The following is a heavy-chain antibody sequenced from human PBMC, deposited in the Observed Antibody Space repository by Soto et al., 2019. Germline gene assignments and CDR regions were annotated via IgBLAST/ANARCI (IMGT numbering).Heavy chain of an antibody. V-gene: IGHV3-7*03. Sequence: DVKLVESGGGLVQPGGSLRLSCEVSGFTFSMYSMSWVRQSPGKGLEWVAKIPQDGVDCHYADSVKGRFTISRDNGKNSLYLQLNNLRAEDTAVYYCARDNLILPAHDFFYGSDVWGRGATVTVSS. CDR2: IPQDGVDC. J-gene: IGHJ6*02. CDR1: GFTFSMYS. D-gene: IGHD2-21*02. CDR3: ARDNLILPAHDFFYGSDV.